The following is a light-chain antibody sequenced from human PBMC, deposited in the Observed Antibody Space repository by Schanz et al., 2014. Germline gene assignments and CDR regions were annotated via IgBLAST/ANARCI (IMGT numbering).Light chain of an antibody. CDR3: MQATQYPWT. CDR2: NIS. J-gene: IGKJ1*01. CDR1: QSLVHSDGYTY. V-gene: IGKV2-24*01. Sequence: IVMTQTPLSSPVPLGQPASIFCRSSQSLVHSDGYTYLSWLHQRPGQPPRLLIYNISTRFSGVPDRFSGSGAGIDFTLKISRVEAEDVGLYYCMQATQYPWTFGQGTKVEIK.